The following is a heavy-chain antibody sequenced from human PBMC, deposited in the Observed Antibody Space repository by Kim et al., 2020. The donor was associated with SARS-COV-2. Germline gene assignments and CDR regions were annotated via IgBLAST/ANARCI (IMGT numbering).Heavy chain of an antibody. CDR1: GGTFSSYA. J-gene: IGHJ5*02. V-gene: IGHV1-69*13. D-gene: IGHD3-9*01. CDR3: ARDGSSYYDILTGYSGPRPHNWFDP. CDR2: IIPIFGTA. Sequence: SVKVSCKASGGTFSSYAISWVRQAPGQGLEWMGGIIPIFGTANYAQKFQGRVTITADESTSTAYMELSSLRSEDTAVYYCARDGSSYYDILTGYSGPRPHNWFDPWGQGTLVTVSS.